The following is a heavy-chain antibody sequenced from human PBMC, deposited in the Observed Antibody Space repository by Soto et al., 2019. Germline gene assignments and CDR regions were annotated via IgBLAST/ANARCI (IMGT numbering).Heavy chain of an antibody. CDR2: IYYSGKT. Sequence: QLHLQESGPGLVKPSETLSLTCSVSGGSVSSNSDSWGWIRQPPGEWLQWIGSIYYSGKTYYNPSLQQRAALSVDTTQRPISLRLSSVTAADAAFYYCPRQDSSGLHSQTYFHFWCQGPLVTVSS. J-gene: IGHJ4*02. CDR3: PRQDSSGLHSQTYFHF. CDR1: GGSVSSNSDS. D-gene: IGHD6-19*01. V-gene: IGHV4-39*01.